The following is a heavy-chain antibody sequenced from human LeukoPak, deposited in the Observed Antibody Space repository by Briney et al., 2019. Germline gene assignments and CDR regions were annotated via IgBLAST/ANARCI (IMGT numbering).Heavy chain of an antibody. CDR2: INSDGSTT. V-gene: IGHV3-74*03. CDR1: DRTFSGSW. D-gene: IGHD4-23*01. CDR3: IRGLGGGSDY. J-gene: IGHJ4*02. Sequence: PGGSLRLSCAASDRTFSGSWMHWVRQAPEKGLVWVSRINSDGSTTTYADSVQGRFTISRDNAKNTLYMQMNCLRAEDTAVCCCIRGLGGGSDYWGLGTLVTVTS.